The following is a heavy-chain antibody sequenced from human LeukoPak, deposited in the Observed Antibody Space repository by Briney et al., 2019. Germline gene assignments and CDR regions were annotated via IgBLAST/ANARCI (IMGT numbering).Heavy chain of an antibody. CDR2: INPNSGGT. Sequence: GASVKVSCKASGYTFTGYYMHWVRQAPGQGLEWMGWINPNSGGTNYAQKFQGRVTMTRDTSISTAYMELSRLRSDDTAVYYCARVGYDSSGYYDNWGQGTLVTVSS. CDR3: ARVGYDSSGYYDN. J-gene: IGHJ4*02. CDR1: GYTFTGYY. D-gene: IGHD3-22*01. V-gene: IGHV1-2*02.